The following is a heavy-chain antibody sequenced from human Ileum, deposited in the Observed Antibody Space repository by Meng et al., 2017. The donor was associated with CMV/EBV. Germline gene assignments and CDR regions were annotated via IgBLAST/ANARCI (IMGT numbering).Heavy chain of an antibody. CDR2: TYYSGNT. Sequence: SETLSLTCSVSGGSISSGGYYWSWIRQHPGKGLEWIGYTYYSGNTYYNPSLKSRVNISVDTSKNQFSLKLTSVTAADTAVYYCARDRSAAPLFDYWGQGTQVTVSS. V-gene: IGHV4-31*03. CDR1: GGSISSGGYY. J-gene: IGHJ4*02. D-gene: IGHD2-15*01. CDR3: ARDRSAAPLFDY.